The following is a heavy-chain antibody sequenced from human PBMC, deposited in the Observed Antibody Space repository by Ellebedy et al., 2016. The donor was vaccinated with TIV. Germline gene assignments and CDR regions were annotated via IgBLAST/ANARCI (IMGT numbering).Heavy chain of an antibody. D-gene: IGHD6-19*01. J-gene: IGHJ4*02. CDR2: INPSGGST. V-gene: IGHV1-46*04. Sequence: AASVNVSCKASGYTFTSYYMHWVRQAPGQGLEWMGIINPSGGSTTYAQKLQGRVTMTRDTSTSTVYMELSSLRSEDTAVYYCARARSSGWLHTPDYWGQGTLVTVSS. CDR3: ARARSSGWLHTPDY. CDR1: GYTFTSYY.